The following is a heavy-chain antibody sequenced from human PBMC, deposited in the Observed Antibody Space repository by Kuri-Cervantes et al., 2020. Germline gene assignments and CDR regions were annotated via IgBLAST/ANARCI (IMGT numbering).Heavy chain of an antibody. D-gene: IGHD6-6*01. J-gene: IGHJ4*02. CDR3: AKDRWRGQQLVQVRPGRD. CDR1: GFTFSSYD. CDR2: IGTAGDT. V-gene: IGHV3-13*01. Sequence: GESLKISCAASGFTFSSYDMHWVRQATGKGLEWVSAIGTAGDTYYPDSVKGRFTISRDNSKNTLYLQMNSLRAEDTAVYYCAKDRWRGQQLVQVRPGRDWGQGTLVTVSS.